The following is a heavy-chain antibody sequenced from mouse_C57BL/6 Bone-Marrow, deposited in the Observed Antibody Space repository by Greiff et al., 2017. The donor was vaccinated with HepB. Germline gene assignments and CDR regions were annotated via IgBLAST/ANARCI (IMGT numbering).Heavy chain of an antibody. CDR1: GYTFTSYW. Sequence: QVQLKQSGAELVMPGASVKLSCKASGYTFTSYWMHWVKQRPGQGLEWIGEIDPSDSYTNYNQKFKGKSTLTVDKSSSTAYMQLSSLTSEDSAVYYCARREIYYGPYYYAMDYWGQGTSVTVSS. CDR2: IDPSDSYT. J-gene: IGHJ4*01. CDR3: ARREIYYGPYYYAMDY. V-gene: IGHV1-69*01. D-gene: IGHD2-1*01.